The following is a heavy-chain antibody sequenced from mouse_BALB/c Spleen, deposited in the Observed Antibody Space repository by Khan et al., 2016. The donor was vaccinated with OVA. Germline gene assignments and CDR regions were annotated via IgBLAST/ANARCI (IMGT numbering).Heavy chain of an antibody. J-gene: IGHJ4*01. Sequence: QVQLKESGPGLVAPSQSLSITCTVSGFSLTSYGVRWVRQPPGKGLEWLVVIWSDGKTTYNSPLKSRLSISKDNSKSQVFLKMNSLQTDDTAMYYCARNTHMNTTVMDYWGQGTTVTVSS. D-gene: IGHD2-4*01. CDR2: IWSDGKT. CDR3: ARNTHMNTTVMDY. CDR1: GFSLTSYG. V-gene: IGHV2-6*02.